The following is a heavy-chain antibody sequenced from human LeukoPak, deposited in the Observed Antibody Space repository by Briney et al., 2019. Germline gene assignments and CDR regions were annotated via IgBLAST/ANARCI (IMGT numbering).Heavy chain of an antibody. D-gene: IGHD2-15*01. CDR1: GFTFSSYS. V-gene: IGHV3-21*01. Sequence: GGSLRLSCAASGFTFSSYSMNWVRQAPGKGLEWFSSISSGGSYISYPDSVKGRFTISRDNAKNALFLQMNSLRAEDTAVYYCARVGCRGGSCSSRGDYYYGMDVWGQGTTVTVSS. CDR3: ARVGCRGGSCSSRGDYYYGMDV. J-gene: IGHJ6*02. CDR2: ISSGGSYI.